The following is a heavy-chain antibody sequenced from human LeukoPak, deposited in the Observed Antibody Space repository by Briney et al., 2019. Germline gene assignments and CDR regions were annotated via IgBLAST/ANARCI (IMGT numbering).Heavy chain of an antibody. J-gene: IGHJ4*02. D-gene: IGHD1-26*01. CDR3: AKGDWLDY. CDR2: ISWNSGSI. V-gene: IGHV3-9*01. CDR1: GFSFDDFA. Sequence: GRSLRLSCAASGFSFDDFAMHWVQQAPGRGLEWVSGISWNSGSITYADSVKGRFTISRDNAKSSLYLQMDSLRTEDTALYYCAKGDWLDYWGQGTLVTVSS.